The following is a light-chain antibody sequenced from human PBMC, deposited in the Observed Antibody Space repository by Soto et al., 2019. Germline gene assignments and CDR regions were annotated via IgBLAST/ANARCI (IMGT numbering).Light chain of an antibody. Sequence: DIQMTQSPSSLSASVGDRVTITCRASQSISSYLNWYQQKPGKAPKLLIYAASSLHSRVPSRFSGSGSGTDFTLTISSLQPEDFATYYCQQSYSTPPTFGQGTKVEIK. CDR1: QSISSY. CDR3: QQSYSTPPT. V-gene: IGKV1-39*01. J-gene: IGKJ1*01. CDR2: AAS.